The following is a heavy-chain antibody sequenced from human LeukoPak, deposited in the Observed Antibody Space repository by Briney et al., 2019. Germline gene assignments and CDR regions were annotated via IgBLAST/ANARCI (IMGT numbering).Heavy chain of an antibody. Sequence: PGGSLRLSCATSGFTFGSYAMNWVRQAPGKGLEWVSGISYSGVTTYYGDSAKGRFTISRDNAENTLYLQMDSLRAEDTAVYYCAKGTTYYYDSSGYPYYFDYWGQGTLVTVSS. CDR1: GFTFGSYA. CDR2: ISYSGVTT. V-gene: IGHV3-23*01. J-gene: IGHJ4*02. CDR3: AKGTTYYYDSSGYPYYFDY. D-gene: IGHD3-22*01.